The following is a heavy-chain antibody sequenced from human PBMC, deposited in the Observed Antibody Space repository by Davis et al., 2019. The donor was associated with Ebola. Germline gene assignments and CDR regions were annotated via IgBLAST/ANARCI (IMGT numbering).Heavy chain of an antibody. J-gene: IGHJ4*02. CDR2: ISAYNGNT. CDR1: GGTFSSYA. V-gene: IGHV1-18*01. Sequence: AASVKVSCKASGGTFSSYAISWVRQAPGQGLEWMGWISAYNGNTNYAQKLQGRVIMTSDTATTTAYMEVGSLRSDDTAVYYCARAQFPTTSDHWGQGTLVTVSS. D-gene: IGHD1-1*01. CDR3: ARAQFPTTSDH.